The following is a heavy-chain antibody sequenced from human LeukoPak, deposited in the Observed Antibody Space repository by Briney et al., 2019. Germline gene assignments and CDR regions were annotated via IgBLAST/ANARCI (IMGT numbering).Heavy chain of an antibody. CDR2: IYYSGST. D-gene: IGHD6-19*01. V-gene: IGHV4-31*03. CDR3: ARYSSFWRPKQLDY. CDR1: GGSISSSSYY. J-gene: IGHJ4*02. Sequence: KPSETLSLACTVSGGSISSSSYYWGWIRQPPGKGLEWIGYIYYSGSTYYNPSLKSRVTISVDTSKNQFSLKLSSVTAADTAVYYCARYSSFWRPKQLDYWGQGTLVTVSS.